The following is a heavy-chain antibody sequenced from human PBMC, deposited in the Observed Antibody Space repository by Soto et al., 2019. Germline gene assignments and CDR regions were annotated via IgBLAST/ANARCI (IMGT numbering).Heavy chain of an antibody. Sequence: SCAASGFTFSGYWMTWVRQAPGKGLEWVANTKQDGSEKYYVDSVRGRSTISRDNAKNSLFLQMSSLRVEDTAVYYCARDRSGAYGMDVWGQGTTVTVSS. CDR2: TKQDGSEK. CDR1: GFTFSGYW. CDR3: ARDRSGAYGMDV. J-gene: IGHJ6*02. D-gene: IGHD7-27*01. V-gene: IGHV3-7*01.